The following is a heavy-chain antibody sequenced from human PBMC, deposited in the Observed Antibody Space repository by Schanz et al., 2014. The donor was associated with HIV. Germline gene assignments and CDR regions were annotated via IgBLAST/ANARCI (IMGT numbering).Heavy chain of an antibody. CDR2: ISYDGSNK. D-gene: IGHD6-13*01. CDR1: GFTFSNFA. Sequence: QVQLVESGGGVVQPGRSLRLSCAASGFTFSNFAMHWVRQAPGKGLEWVAVISYDGSNKYYTDSVKGRFTISRDNSKITLYLHMNSLRAEDTAVYYCAREYYSRNWNWFDPWGQGTLVTVSS. V-gene: IGHV3-33*05. CDR3: AREYYSRNWNWFDP. J-gene: IGHJ5*02.